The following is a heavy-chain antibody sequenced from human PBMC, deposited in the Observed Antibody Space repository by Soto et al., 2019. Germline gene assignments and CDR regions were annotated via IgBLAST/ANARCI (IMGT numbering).Heavy chain of an antibody. CDR1: GFTFNTYW. CDR3: LGNTGWIFDH. V-gene: IGHV3-7*03. D-gene: IGHD5-12*01. CDR2: ISQDGTVK. Sequence: EVLLVESGGGLVQPGGSLRLSCATSGFTFNTYWMTWVRQAPGKGLEWVASISQDGTVKDYEESLRDRFTISRDDVKKSAHLQMNTMRAEDTAVYYCLGNTGWIFDHWGQGTTVTVSS. J-gene: IGHJ4*02.